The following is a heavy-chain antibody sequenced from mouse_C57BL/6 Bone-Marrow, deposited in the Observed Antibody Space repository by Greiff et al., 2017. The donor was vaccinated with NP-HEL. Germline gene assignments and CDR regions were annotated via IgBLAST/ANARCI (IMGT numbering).Heavy chain of an antibody. Sequence: QVQLQQSGAELARPGASVKLSCKASGYTFTSYGISWVKQRTGQGLEWIGEIYPRSGNTYYNEKFKGKATLTADKSSSTAYMELRSLTSEDSAVYFCARSTTVVEDMDYWGQGTSVTVSS. CDR3: ARSTTVVEDMDY. J-gene: IGHJ4*01. CDR2: IYPRSGNT. V-gene: IGHV1-81*01. CDR1: GYTFTSYG. D-gene: IGHD1-1*01.